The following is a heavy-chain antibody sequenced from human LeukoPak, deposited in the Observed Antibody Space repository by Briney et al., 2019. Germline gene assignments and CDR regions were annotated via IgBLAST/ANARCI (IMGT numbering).Heavy chain of an antibody. CDR2: ISYDGSNK. J-gene: IGHJ6*02. CDR3: AKVRWLGDYGMDV. CDR1: GFTFSSYG. V-gene: IGHV3-30*18. D-gene: IGHD3-22*01. Sequence: GRSLRLSCAASGFTFSSYGMHWVRQAPGKGLEWVAVISYDGSNKYYADSVKGRFTISRDNSKNTLYLQMNSLRAEDTAVYYCAKVRWLGDYGMDVWGQGTTVTVSS.